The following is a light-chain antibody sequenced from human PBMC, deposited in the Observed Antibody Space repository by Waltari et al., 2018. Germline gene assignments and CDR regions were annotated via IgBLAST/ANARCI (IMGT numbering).Light chain of an antibody. CDR1: QSIRRS. CDR2: PAS. Sequence: KNKTQSSLYAYVGDRVNITCRTSQSIRRSLSWYQQKPGKAPRLLIYPASTIESGVPSRFSGSGSGTSFTLTISSLQPEDFAIYYCQQSYSSPWTFGQGTKVEIK. V-gene: IGKV1-39*01. J-gene: IGKJ1*01. CDR3: QQSYSSPWT.